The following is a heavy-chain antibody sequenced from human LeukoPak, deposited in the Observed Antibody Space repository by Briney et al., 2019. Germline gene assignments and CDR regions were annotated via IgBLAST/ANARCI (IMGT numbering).Heavy chain of an antibody. CDR2: IYYSGST. V-gene: IGHV4-39*01. J-gene: IGHJ5*02. Sequence: SETLSLTCTVSGGSTSSSSYYWGWIRQPPGKGLEWIGSIYYSGSTYYNPSLKSRVTISVDTSKNQFSLKLSSVTAADTAIYFCASQQIVVVPAARNINWFDPWGQGTLVTVSS. D-gene: IGHD2-2*01. CDR3: ASQQIVVVPAARNINWFDP. CDR1: GGSTSSSSYY.